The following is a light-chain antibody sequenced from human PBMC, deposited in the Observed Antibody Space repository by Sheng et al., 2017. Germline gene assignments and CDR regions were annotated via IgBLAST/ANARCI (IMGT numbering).Light chain of an antibody. Sequence: QSALTQPASVSGSPGKSITISCTGTSSDVGGYNYVSWYQHHPGKAPKLMIYDVSNRPSGVSNRFSGSKSGDTASLTISGLQAEDEADYYCSSYTSSTPVVFGGGTKLTVL. J-gene: IGLJ2*01. CDR3: SSYTSSTPVV. CDR1: SSDVGGYNY. CDR2: DVS. V-gene: IGLV2-14*03.